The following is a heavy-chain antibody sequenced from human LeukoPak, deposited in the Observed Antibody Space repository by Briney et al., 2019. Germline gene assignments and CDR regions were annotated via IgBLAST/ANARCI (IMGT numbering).Heavy chain of an antibody. Sequence: GGSLRLSCAASGFTFSTYAMTWLRQAPGKGLEWVSALNYNGGNTYYADSVKGRFTISRDNSKNTLYLQMNSLRAEDTAVYYCARVKRDCSGGSCYSYDYWGQGTLVTVSS. V-gene: IGHV3-23*01. CDR1: GFTFSTYA. CDR3: ARVKRDCSGGSCYSYDY. CDR2: LNYNGGNT. D-gene: IGHD2-15*01. J-gene: IGHJ4*02.